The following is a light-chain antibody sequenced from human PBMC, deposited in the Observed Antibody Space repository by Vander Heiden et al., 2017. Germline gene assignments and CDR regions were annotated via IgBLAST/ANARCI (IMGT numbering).Light chain of an antibody. V-gene: IGKV1-27*01. CDR3: QKQDDDPGT. Sequence: DIQMTQSPSSLSASVRDRVTITCRASQDIGNYLAWYQQKPGKVPQHLINSAATLLWGVSSRFSGSGSGTDFALTISGLQPEDVATYYCQKQDDDPGTFGPGTKVEVK. J-gene: IGKJ1*01. CDR2: SAA. CDR1: QDIGNY.